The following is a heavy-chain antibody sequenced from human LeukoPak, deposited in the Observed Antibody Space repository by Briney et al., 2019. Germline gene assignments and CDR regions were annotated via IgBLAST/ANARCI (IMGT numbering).Heavy chain of an antibody. Sequence: GESLKISCKGSGYSFTIYWIGWVRQIPGKGLEWMGSSYPGDSDTRYSPSLQGQVTISADKSISTAYLQWSSLKASDTAMYYCARYYGSGSYPTLSFDYWGQGTLVTVSS. J-gene: IGHJ4*02. V-gene: IGHV5-51*01. CDR1: GYSFTIYW. CDR2: SYPGDSDT. D-gene: IGHD3-10*01. CDR3: ARYYGSGSYPTLSFDY.